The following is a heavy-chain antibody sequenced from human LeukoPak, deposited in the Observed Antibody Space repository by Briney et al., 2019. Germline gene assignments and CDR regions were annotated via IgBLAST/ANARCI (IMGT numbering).Heavy chain of an antibody. J-gene: IGHJ4*02. V-gene: IGHV1-69*06. CDR1: GGTFSSYA. D-gene: IGHD3-16*01. Sequence: GASVKVSCKASGGTFSSYAISWVRQAPGQGLEWMGGIIPIFGTANYAQKFQGRVTITADKSTSTAYMELSSLRSEDTAVYYCARAPSSFGGSARWGQGTLVTVSS. CDR3: ARAPSSFGGSAR. CDR2: IIPIFGTA.